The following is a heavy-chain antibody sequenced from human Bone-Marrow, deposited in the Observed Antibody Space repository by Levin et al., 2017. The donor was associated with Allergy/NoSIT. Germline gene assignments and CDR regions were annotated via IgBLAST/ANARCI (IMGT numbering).Heavy chain of an antibody. D-gene: IGHD2-2*01. J-gene: IGHJ2*01. CDR2: ISAYNGNT. CDR1: GYTFTSYG. CDR3: ARRPITGTGQLLSSGDDWYFDL. V-gene: IGHV1-18*01. Sequence: GESLKISCKASGYTFTSYGISWVRQAPGQGLEWMGWISAYNGNTNYAQKLQGRVTMTTDTSTSTAYMELRSLRSDDTAVYYCARRPITGTGQLLSSGDDWYFDLWGRGTLVTVSS.